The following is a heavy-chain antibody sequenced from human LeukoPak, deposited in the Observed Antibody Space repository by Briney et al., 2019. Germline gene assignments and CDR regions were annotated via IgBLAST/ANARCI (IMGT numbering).Heavy chain of an antibody. D-gene: IGHD6-13*01. CDR1: GFTFSSYW. Sequence: PGGSLRLSCAASGFTFSSYWMSWVRQAPGKGLEWVANIKQDGSEKYYVDSVKGRFTISRDNAKNSLYLQMNSLRAEDTAVYYCARGPYSSSHWYFDLWGRGTLVTVSS. CDR3: ARGPYSSSHWYFDL. V-gene: IGHV3-7*01. CDR2: IKQDGSEK. J-gene: IGHJ2*01.